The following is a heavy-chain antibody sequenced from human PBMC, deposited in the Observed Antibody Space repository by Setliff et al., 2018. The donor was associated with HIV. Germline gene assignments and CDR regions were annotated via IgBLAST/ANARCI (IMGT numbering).Heavy chain of an antibody. V-gene: IGHV3-21*01. CDR3: ASFPTITASQDVFDI. J-gene: IGHJ3*02. CDR1: GFAFNTYT. CDR2: ISSSSSFI. D-gene: IGHD4-4*01. Sequence: KPGGSLRLSCTASGFAFNTYTMNWVRRAPGKGLEWVSSISSSSSFIYYADSVRGRFTVSRDNAKNSLYLQMISLRVEDTAIYYFASFPTITASQDVFDIWGHGTMVTVSS.